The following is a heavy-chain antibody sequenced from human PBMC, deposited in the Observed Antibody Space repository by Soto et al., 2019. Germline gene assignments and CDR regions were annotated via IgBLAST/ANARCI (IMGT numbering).Heavy chain of an antibody. J-gene: IGHJ3*02. CDR1: GFTFTNVW. CDR3: TTTRIAPTFDI. D-gene: IGHD6-13*01. V-gene: IGHV3-15*01. CDR2: IKSSSAGGTT. Sequence: PGGSLRLSCAASGFTFTNVWMSWVRQAPGKGLEWVGRIKSSSAGGTTDYAAPVKGRFTISRDDSKDTLYLEMNSLKTEDTAVYYCTTTRIAPTFDIWGQGTMVTVSS.